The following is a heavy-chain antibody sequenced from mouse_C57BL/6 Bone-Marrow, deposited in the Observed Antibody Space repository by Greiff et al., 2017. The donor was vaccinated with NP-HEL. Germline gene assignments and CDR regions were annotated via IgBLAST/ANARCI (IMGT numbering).Heavy chain of an antibody. D-gene: IGHD1-1*01. Sequence: QVQLKQPGAELVKPGASVKMSCKASGYTFTSYWITWVKQRPGQGLEWIGDIYPGSGSTNYNEKFKSKATLTVDTSSSTAYMQLSSLTSEDSAVYYCARYTTVVPRYFDVWGTGTTVTVSS. V-gene: IGHV1-55*01. CDR1: GYTFTSYW. J-gene: IGHJ1*03. CDR2: IYPGSGST. CDR3: ARYTTVVPRYFDV.